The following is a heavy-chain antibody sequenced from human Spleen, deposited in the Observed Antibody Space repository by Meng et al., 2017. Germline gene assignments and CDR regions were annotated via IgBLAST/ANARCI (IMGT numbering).Heavy chain of an antibody. V-gene: IGHV2-5*02. J-gene: IGHJ4*02. CDR3: AHSYGDSSPY. D-gene: IGHD4-17*01. CDR2: IYWDDDK. CDR1: GFSLTTSGVG. Sequence: QITLQESGPTLVKPTQTLTLTCTFSGFSLTTSGVGVDWIRQPPGKALEWLAVIYWDDDKRYSPSLKSRLTITKDTSKNQVVLTMTNMDPVDTATYYCAHSYGDSSPYWGQGTLVTVSS.